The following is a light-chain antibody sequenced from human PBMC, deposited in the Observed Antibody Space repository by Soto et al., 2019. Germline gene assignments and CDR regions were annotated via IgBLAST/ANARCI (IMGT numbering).Light chain of an antibody. J-gene: IGKJ1*01. CDR2: GAS. CDR1: QSARSSY. V-gene: IGKV3-20*01. CDR3: LQYGTFPRT. Sequence: IVLTQTPRPLSLYPWERATLSCRASQSARSSYLAWYQQNAGQAPRLLIYGASTRASGVPDRFSGSGSGTDFTLTISSLEPEDFAVYYCLQYGTFPRTFGQGTKVDIK.